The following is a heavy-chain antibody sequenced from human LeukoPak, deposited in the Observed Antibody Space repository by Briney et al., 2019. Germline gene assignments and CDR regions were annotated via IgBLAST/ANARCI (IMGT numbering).Heavy chain of an antibody. V-gene: IGHV3-53*01. CDR2: IYSGGST. Sequence: GESLTLSCAASGFTVSRNYMSWVRQAPGKALEWVSVIYSGGSTYYADSVKGRFTISRDNSKNTLYLQMNSLRAEDTAVYYCARLIANWFDPWGQGTLVTVSS. J-gene: IGHJ5*02. CDR3: ARLIANWFDP. D-gene: IGHD3-22*01. CDR1: GFTVSRNY.